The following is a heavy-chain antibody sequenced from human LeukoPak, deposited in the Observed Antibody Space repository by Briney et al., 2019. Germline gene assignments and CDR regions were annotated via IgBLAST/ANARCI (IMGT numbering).Heavy chain of an antibody. J-gene: IGHJ4*02. CDR3: VPSSSWYVH. CDR2: IDPSGGST. Sequence: ASVKVSCKTSGYTFTSYYIHWVRQAPGQGLEWMGLIDPSGGSTSHAQNFQGRVTMTRDTSTSTVYMELSSLRSEDTAVYYCVPSSSWYVHWGQGTLVTVST. D-gene: IGHD6-13*01. V-gene: IGHV1-46*01. CDR1: GYTFTSYY.